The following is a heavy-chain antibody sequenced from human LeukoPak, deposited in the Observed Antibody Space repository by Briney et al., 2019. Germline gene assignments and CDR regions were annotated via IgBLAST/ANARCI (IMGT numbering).Heavy chain of an antibody. CDR3: ARENLGDILTGYYYGMDV. Sequence: PGGSLRLSCAASGFTFSDYYMSWIRQAPGKGLEWVSYISSSGSTIYYADSVKGRFTISRGNAKNSLYLQMNSLRAEDTAVYYCARENLGDILTGYYYGMDVWGQGTTVTVSS. CDR2: ISSSGSTI. D-gene: IGHD3-9*01. CDR1: GFTFSDYY. V-gene: IGHV3-11*01. J-gene: IGHJ6*02.